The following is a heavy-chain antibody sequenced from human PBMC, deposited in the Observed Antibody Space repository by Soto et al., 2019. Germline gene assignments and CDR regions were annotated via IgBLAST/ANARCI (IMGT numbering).Heavy chain of an antibody. V-gene: IGHV1-3*01. D-gene: IGHD3-10*01. CDR3: ARNYGSGSYYNNWFDP. Sequence: QVPLVQSGAEVKKPGASVKVSCKASGYTFTSYAMHWVRQAPGQRLEWMGWINAGNGNTKYSQKFQGRVTITRDTSASTAYMELSSLRSEDTAVYYCARNYGSGSYYNNWFDPWDQGTLVTVSS. CDR1: GYTFTSYA. J-gene: IGHJ5*02. CDR2: INAGNGNT.